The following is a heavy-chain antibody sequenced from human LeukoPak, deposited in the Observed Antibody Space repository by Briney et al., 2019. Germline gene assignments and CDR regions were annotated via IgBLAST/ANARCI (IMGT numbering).Heavy chain of an antibody. J-gene: IGHJ4*02. Sequence: GGSLRLSCEASGFNLGSSWMAWVRQAPGKGLEWVANIKPDGSEKHYVDSVKGRSTISRDNAKNSLYLQMNSLKAEDTAVYYCARDPNSGYSYSDYRGQGTLVTVSS. CDR1: GFNLGSSW. V-gene: IGHV3-7*01. CDR3: ARDPNSGYSYSDY. D-gene: IGHD5-18*01. CDR2: IKPDGSEK.